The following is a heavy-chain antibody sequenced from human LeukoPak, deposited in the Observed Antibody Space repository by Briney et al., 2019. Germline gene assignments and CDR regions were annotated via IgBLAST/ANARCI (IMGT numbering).Heavy chain of an antibody. D-gene: IGHD6-19*01. Sequence: GGSLRLSCAASGFTFSSYGMHWVRQAPGKGLEWVAFIRYDGSNKYYAGSVKGRFTISRDNSKNTLYLQMNSLRAEDTAVYYCAKEFAYSSGWTEYYFDYWGQGTLVTVSS. CDR2: IRYDGSNK. J-gene: IGHJ4*02. CDR3: AKEFAYSSGWTEYYFDY. V-gene: IGHV3-30*02. CDR1: GFTFSSYG.